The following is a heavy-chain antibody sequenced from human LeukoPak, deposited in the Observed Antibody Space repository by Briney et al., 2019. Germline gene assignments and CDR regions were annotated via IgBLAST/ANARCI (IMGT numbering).Heavy chain of an antibody. V-gene: IGHV4-59*08. CDR2: IYNSGST. D-gene: IGHD1-26*01. J-gene: IGHJ3*02. Sequence: KPSETLSLTCTVSGGSISSYYWSWIRQPLGKGLEWIGYIYNSGSTNYNPSLKSRVTILLDRSKNQFSLKLSSVTAADTAIYYCARGRGYGGNYLRSFDIWGQGTMVTVSS. CDR3: ARGRGYGGNYLRSFDI. CDR1: GGSISSYY.